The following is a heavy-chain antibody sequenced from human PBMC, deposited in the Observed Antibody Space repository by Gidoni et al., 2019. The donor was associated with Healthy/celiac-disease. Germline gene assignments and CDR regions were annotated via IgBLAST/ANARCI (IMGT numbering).Heavy chain of an antibody. CDR3: ARAYSSGWYDAFDI. V-gene: IGHV3-33*01. D-gene: IGHD6-19*01. Sequence: QVQLVESGGGVVQPGRALRLSCAASGFTFSSYGMHWVRQAPGKGLEWVAFIWYDGSNKYYADSVKGRFTISRDNSKNTLYLQMTSLRAEDTAVYYCARAYSSGWYDAFDIWGQGTMVTVFS. CDR2: IWYDGSNK. J-gene: IGHJ3*02. CDR1: GFTFSSYG.